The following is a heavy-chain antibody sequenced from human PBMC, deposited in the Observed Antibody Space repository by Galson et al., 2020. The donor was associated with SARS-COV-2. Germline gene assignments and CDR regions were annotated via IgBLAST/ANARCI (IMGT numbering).Heavy chain of an antibody. Sequence: SGPTLVKPTQTLTLTCTFSGFSLSTTGVGVAWIRQPPGKALEWLALIYWDDDNHYSPSLKNRLTITKDTSKNQVVLTMTNMDPMDTATYYCAHGRYSRGGGPDYWGQGTLGTGSS. J-gene: IGHJ4*02. V-gene: IGHV2-5*02. D-gene: IGHD6-19*01. CDR2: IYWDDDN. CDR3: AHGRYSRGGGPDY. CDR1: GFSLSTTGVG.